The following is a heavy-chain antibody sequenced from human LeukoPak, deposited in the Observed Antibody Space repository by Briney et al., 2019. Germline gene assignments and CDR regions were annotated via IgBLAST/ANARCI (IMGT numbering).Heavy chain of an antibody. CDR1: GSTFSSYS. CDR3: ARDGSRVVPAAIVDY. V-gene: IGHV3-48*01. Sequence: GGSLRLSCAASGSTFSSYSMNWVRQAPGKGLEWVSYISSSSSTIYYADSVKGRFTISRGNAKNSLSLQMNSLRAEDTAMYYCARDGSRVVPAAIVDYWGQGTLVTVSS. J-gene: IGHJ4*02. D-gene: IGHD2-2*01. CDR2: ISSSSSTI.